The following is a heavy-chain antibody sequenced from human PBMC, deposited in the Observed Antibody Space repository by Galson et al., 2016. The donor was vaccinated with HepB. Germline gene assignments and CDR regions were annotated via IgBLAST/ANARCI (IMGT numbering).Heavy chain of an antibody. CDR2: IYYSGST. J-gene: IGHJ4*02. CDR1: GGSISNYY. V-gene: IGHV4-59*01. CDR3: GRDHDTTGIDY. Sequence: SETLSLTCTVSGGSISNYYWSWIRQPPGKGLEWIGYIYYSGSTNYNPSLKSRVTISVDTSKNQFSLKLSSVTAADTAVYYCGRDHDTTGIDYRGQGTLVTVSS. D-gene: IGHD1-1*01.